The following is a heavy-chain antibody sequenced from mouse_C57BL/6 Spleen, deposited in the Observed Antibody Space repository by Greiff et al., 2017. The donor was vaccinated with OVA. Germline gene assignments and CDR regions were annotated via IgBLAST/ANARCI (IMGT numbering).Heavy chain of an antibody. D-gene: IGHD4-1*01. Sequence: QVQLQQSGAELVRPGASVKLSCKASGYTFTSYGISWVKQRTGQGLEWIGEIYPRSGNTYYNEKFKGKATLTADKSSSTAYMELRSLTSEDSAVYFCARSEGPTGAFDYWGQGTTLTVSS. CDR3: ARSEGPTGAFDY. CDR2: IYPRSGNT. V-gene: IGHV1-81*01. J-gene: IGHJ2*01. CDR1: GYTFTSYG.